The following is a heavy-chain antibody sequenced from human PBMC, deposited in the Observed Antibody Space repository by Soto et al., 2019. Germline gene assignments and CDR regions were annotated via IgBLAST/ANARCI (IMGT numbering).Heavy chain of an antibody. CDR2: IWYDGSNK. V-gene: IGHV3-33*01. Sequence: QVQLVESGGGVVQPGRSLRLSCAASGFTFSSYGMHWVRQAPGKGLEWVAVIWYDGSNKYYADSVKGRFTISRDNSKNTLYLQMHSLRAEDTAVYYCARDPGIVVVTATPYYYYGMDVWGQGTTVTVSS. CDR1: GFTFSSYG. D-gene: IGHD2-21*02. J-gene: IGHJ6*02. CDR3: ARDPGIVVVTATPYYYYGMDV.